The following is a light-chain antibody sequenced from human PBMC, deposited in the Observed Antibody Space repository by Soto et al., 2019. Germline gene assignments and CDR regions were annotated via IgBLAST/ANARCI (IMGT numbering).Light chain of an antibody. J-gene: IGKJ5*01. CDR3: QHRTNWPPVT. Sequence: EIVLTQSPATLSLSPGERAALSCRASQSVGSHLAWYQQKPGQAPRLLIYDASNRATGIPPRFSGSGSGTDFTLTISSLEPEDFAVYNCQHRTNWPPVTFGQGTRLEIK. V-gene: IGKV3-11*01. CDR2: DAS. CDR1: QSVGSH.